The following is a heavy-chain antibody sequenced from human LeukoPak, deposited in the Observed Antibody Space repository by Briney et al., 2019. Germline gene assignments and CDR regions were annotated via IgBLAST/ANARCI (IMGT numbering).Heavy chain of an antibody. J-gene: IGHJ4*02. CDR2: IIPIFGSA. CDR3: ATATMVRDVHFDY. Sequence: AASVKVSCKASGYTFTGYYMHWVRQAPGQGLEWMGGIIPIFGSANYAQKFQGRVTITADESASTAYMELSSLRSEDTAVYYCATATMVRDVHFDYWGQGTLVTVSS. CDR1: GYTFTGYY. D-gene: IGHD3-10*01. V-gene: IGHV1-69*13.